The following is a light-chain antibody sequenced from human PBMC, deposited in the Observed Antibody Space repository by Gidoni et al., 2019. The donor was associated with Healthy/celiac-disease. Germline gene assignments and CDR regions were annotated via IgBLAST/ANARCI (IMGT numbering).Light chain of an antibody. V-gene: IGKV1-39*01. J-gene: IGKJ3*01. CDR2: AAS. CDR1: QSISSY. CDR3: QQSYSTPFT. Sequence: DIHNTQSPPSLSASVGDRVTITCRASQSISSYLNWYQQKPGKAPTLLIYAASSLQSGVPARFSGSGSGTDFTLTISSLQPEDFATYYCQQSYSTPFTFGPGTKVDIK.